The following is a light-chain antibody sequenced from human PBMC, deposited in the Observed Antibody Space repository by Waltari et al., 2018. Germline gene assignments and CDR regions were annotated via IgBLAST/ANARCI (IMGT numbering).Light chain of an antibody. CDR2: DAS. J-gene: IGKJ1*01. CDR1: LSVSRT. Sequence: EVVLTQSPGTLSLSPGERAPLSCRASLSVSRTLAWYQQKPGQAPRLLIYDASSRATGIPDRFSGGGSGTDFSLTISRLEPEDFAVYYCQKYGSLPATFGQGTKVEIK. V-gene: IGKV3-20*01. CDR3: QKYGSLPAT.